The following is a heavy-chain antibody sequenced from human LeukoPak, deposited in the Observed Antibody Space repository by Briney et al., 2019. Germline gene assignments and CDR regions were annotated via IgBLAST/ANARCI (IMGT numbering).Heavy chain of an antibody. CDR3: AGERLGYCSSTSCYNQGYYDSSGYILYAFDI. CDR2: IIPIFGTA. Sequence: GASVKVSCKASEGTFSSYAISWVRQAPGQGLEWMGGIIPIFGTANYAQKFQGRVTITADESTSTAYMELSSLRSEDTAVYYCAGERLGYCSSTSCYNQGYYDSSGYILYAFDIWGQGTMVTVSS. CDR1: EGTFSSYA. J-gene: IGHJ3*02. D-gene: IGHD2-2*02. V-gene: IGHV1-69*13.